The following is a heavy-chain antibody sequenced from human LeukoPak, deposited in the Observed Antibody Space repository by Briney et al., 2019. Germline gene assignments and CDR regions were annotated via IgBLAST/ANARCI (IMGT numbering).Heavy chain of an antibody. D-gene: IGHD6-19*01. CDR2: IYTSGST. J-gene: IGHJ6*03. V-gene: IGHV4-4*07. Sequence: PAETLSLTCTVSGGSISSYYWSWIRQPAGKGLEWIGRIYTSGSTNYNPSLKSRVTMSVDTSKNQFSLKLSSVTAADAAVYYCARSYSSGWYRGYYYYMDVWGKGTTVTVSS. CDR1: GGSISSYY. CDR3: ARSYSSGWYRGYYYYMDV.